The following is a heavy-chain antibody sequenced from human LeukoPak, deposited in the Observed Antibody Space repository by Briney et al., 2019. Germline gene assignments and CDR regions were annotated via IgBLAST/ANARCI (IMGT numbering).Heavy chain of an antibody. CDR3: AACDIVVVPAGYNY. V-gene: IGHV4-59*01. CDR1: GGSISSYY. CDR2: IYYSGST. D-gene: IGHD2-2*01. Sequence: TSETLSLTCTVSGGSISSYYWSWIRQPPGEGLEWIGYIYYSGSTNYNPSLKSRVTISVDTSKNQFSLKLSSVTAADTAVYYCAACDIVVVPAGYNYWGQGTLVTVSS. J-gene: IGHJ4*02.